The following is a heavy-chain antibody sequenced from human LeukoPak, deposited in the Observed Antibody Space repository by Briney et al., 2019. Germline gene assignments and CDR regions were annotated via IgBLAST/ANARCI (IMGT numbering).Heavy chain of an antibody. CDR2: IYYSGST. CDR3: ARREYYATPDY. D-gene: IGHD2-2*01. V-gene: IGHV4-39*01. Sequence: SETLSLTCTVSGGSISSSSYYWGWIRQAPGKGLEWIGSIYYSGSTYYNPSLKSRVTISVDTSKNQFSLKLSSVTAADTAVYYCARREYYATPDYWGQGTLVTVSS. CDR1: GGSISSSSYY. J-gene: IGHJ4*02.